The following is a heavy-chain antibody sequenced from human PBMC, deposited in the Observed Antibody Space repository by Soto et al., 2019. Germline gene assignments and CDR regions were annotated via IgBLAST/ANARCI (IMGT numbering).Heavy chain of an antibody. V-gene: IGHV1-18*01. CDR2: ISAYNGNT. CDR1: GYTFTSYG. Sequence: GASVKVSCKASGYTFTSYGISWVRQAPGRGXEWMGWISAYNGNTNYAQKLQGRVTMTTDTSTSTAYMELRSLRSDDTAVYYCARADIMVRGVIITLNWFDPWGQGTLVTVSS. D-gene: IGHD3-10*01. J-gene: IGHJ5*02. CDR3: ARADIMVRGVIITLNWFDP.